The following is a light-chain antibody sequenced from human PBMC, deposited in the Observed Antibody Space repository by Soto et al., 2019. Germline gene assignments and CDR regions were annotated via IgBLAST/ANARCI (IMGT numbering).Light chain of an antibody. CDR1: QSVSTY. J-gene: IGKJ4*01. CDR3: QQYGSSPLT. Sequence: ETVLTQSPATLSLSPGERAILSCRASQSVSTYLAWYQQKPGQAPRLLIYDAVNRATGIPARFSGSGSGTDFSLTISSLEPGDLAVYYCQQYGSSPLTFGGGTKV. V-gene: IGKV3-11*01. CDR2: DAV.